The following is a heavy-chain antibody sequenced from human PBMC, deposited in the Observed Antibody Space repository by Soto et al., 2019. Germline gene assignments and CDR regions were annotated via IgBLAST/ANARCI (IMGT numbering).Heavy chain of an antibody. V-gene: IGHV4-34*01. CDR1: GGSFSGYY. Sequence: SETLSLTCAVYGGSFSGYYWSWIRQPPGKGLEWIGEINHSGSTNYNPSLKSRVTISVDTSKNQFSLKLSPVTAADTAVYYCARGVRYFDWLPVPYYFDYWGQGTLVTVSS. D-gene: IGHD3-9*01. CDR3: ARGVRYFDWLPVPYYFDY. J-gene: IGHJ4*02. CDR2: INHSGST.